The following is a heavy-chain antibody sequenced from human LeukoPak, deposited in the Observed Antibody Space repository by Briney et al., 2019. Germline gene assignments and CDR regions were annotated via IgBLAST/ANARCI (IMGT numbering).Heavy chain of an antibody. D-gene: IGHD3-10*01. V-gene: IGHV1-18*01. CDR3: ARDRGMVRGVIPDY. Sequence: ASVKVSCKASGYTFTSYGISGVRQAPGQGLEWMGWISDYNGNTNYAQKLQGRVTMATDTSTSTAYMELRSLRSDDTAVYYCARDRGMVRGVIPDYWGQGTLVTVSS. J-gene: IGHJ4*02. CDR2: ISDYNGNT. CDR1: GYTFTSYG.